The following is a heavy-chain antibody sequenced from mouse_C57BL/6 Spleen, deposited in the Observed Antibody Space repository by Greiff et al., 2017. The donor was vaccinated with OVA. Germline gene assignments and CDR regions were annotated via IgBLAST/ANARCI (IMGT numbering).Heavy chain of an antibody. D-gene: IGHD1-1*01. CDR1: GFSFNTYA. Sequence: DVHLVESGGGLVQPKGSLKLSCAASGFSFNTYAMNWVRQAPGKGLEWVARIRSKSNNHATYYADSVKDRFTISRDDSESMLYLQMNNLKTEDTAMYYCVRQSTTVLDYWGQGTSVTVSS. J-gene: IGHJ4*01. CDR3: VRQSTTVLDY. V-gene: IGHV10-1*01. CDR2: IRSKSNNHAT.